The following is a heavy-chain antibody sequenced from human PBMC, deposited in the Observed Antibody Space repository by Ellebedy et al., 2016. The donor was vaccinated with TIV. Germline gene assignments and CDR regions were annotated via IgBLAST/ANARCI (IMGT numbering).Heavy chain of an antibody. J-gene: IGHJ4*02. Sequence: PGGSLRLSCAASGFTVSSNYMSWVRQAPGKGLEWVSVIYSGGSTYYADSVKGRFTISRDNSKNTLYLQMNSLRAEDTAVYYCARWVSGGYSYGYSDGWSDYWGQGTLVTVSS. CDR3: ARWVSGGYSYGYSDGWSDY. CDR2: IYSGGST. CDR1: GFTVSSNY. D-gene: IGHD5-18*01. V-gene: IGHV3-66*01.